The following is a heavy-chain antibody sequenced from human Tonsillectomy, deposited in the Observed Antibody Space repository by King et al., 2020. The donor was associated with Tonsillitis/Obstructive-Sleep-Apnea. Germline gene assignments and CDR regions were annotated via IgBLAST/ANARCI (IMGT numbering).Heavy chain of an antibody. D-gene: IGHD3-3*01. V-gene: IGHV3-30*04. Sequence: MQLVQSGGGVVQPGRSLRLSCAASGFTFSSYAMHWVRQAPGKGLEWVAVISYDGSNKYYADSVKGRFTISRDNSKNTLYLQMNSLRAEDTAVYYCARDGRYDFWSVYSDSHDAFDIWGQGTMVTVSS. CDR3: ARDGRYDFWSVYSDSHDAFDI. CDR2: ISYDGSNK. CDR1: GFTFSSYA. J-gene: IGHJ3*02.